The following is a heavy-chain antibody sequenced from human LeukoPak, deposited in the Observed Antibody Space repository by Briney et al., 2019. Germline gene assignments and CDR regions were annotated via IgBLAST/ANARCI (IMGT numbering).Heavy chain of an antibody. D-gene: IGHD1-26*01. CDR2: IKQDGSEK. CDR1: GFTFSNAW. V-gene: IGHV3-7*03. Sequence: GGSLRLSCAASGFTFSNAWMSWVRQAPGKGLEWVANIKQDGSEKYYVDSVKGRFTISRDNAKNSLYLQMNSLRAEDTAVYYCAREGESYPFDYWGQGTLVTVSS. CDR3: AREGESYPFDY. J-gene: IGHJ4*02.